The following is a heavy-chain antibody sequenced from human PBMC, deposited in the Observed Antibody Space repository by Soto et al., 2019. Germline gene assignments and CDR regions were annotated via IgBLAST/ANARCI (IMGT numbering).Heavy chain of an antibody. Sequence: GGSLRLSCAASGFTFSSYGMHWVRRAPGKGLEWVAVISYDGSNKYYADSVKGRFTISRDNSKNTLYLQMNSLRAEDTAVYYCAKGPGSGSYYNWFDPWGQGTLVTVSS. CDR3: AKGPGSGSYYNWFDP. D-gene: IGHD3-10*01. CDR2: ISYDGSNK. CDR1: GFTFSSYG. J-gene: IGHJ5*02. V-gene: IGHV3-30*18.